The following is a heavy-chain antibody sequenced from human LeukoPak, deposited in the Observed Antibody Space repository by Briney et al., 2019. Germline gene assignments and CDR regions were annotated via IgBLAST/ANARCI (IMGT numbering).Heavy chain of an antibody. CDR2: ISNTSSTT. CDR1: GFTFNNYH. V-gene: IGHV3-48*02. J-gene: IGHJ2*01. Sequence: PGGSLRLSCAASGFTFNNYHMNWVRQAPGKGLEWVSYISNTSSTTHYADSVKGRFTSSRDNAKNTLYLQMSSLRDEDTAVYYCARGGDFNNYPWYFDLWGRGTLVTVSS. CDR3: ARGGDFNNYPWYFDL. D-gene: IGHD4-11*01.